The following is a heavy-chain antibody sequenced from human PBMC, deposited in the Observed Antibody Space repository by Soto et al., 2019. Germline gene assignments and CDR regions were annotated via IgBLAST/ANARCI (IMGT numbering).Heavy chain of an antibody. CDR1: GFTVSSYS. CDR2: ISSSSSYI. J-gene: IGHJ6*03. CDR3: ARGATRGELLSVYYYYMDV. Sequence: PAGSLRLCCAASGFTVSSYSMNLVRQAPGKGLEWVSSISSSSSYIYYADSVKGRFTISRDNAKNSLYLQMNSLRAEDTAVYYCARGATRGELLSVYYYYMDVWGKGTTVTVSS. V-gene: IGHV3-21*01. D-gene: IGHD3-10*01.